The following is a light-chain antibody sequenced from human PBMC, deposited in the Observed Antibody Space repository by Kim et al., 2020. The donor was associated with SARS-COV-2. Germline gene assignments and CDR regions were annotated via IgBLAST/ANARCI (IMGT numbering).Light chain of an antibody. Sequence: AHGKTTRITCGGKNIGSKSVHWYQQKPGQAPVLVIYYDSDRPSGIPERFSGSNSGNTATLTISRVEAGDEADYYCQVWDSSSDHWVFGGGTQLTVL. CDR3: QVWDSSSDHWV. V-gene: IGLV3-21*04. J-gene: IGLJ3*02. CDR2: YDS. CDR1: NIGSKS.